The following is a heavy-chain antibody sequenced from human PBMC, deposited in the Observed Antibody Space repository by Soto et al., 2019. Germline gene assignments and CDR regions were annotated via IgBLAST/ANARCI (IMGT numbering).Heavy chain of an antibody. CDR3: TTLDVEMATIYDY. Sequence: GGSLRLSCTASGFTFGDYAMSWFRQAPGKGLEWVGFIRSKAYGGTTEYAASVKGRFTISRDDSKSIAYLQMNSLKTEDTAVYYGTTLDVEMATIYDYWGQGTLVTVSS. CDR2: IRSKAYGGTT. J-gene: IGHJ4*02. CDR1: GFTFGDYA. D-gene: IGHD5-12*01. V-gene: IGHV3-49*03.